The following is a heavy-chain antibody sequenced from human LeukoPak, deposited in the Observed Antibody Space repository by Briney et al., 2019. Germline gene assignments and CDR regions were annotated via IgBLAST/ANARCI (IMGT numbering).Heavy chain of an antibody. CDR1: GYTFTGYY. V-gene: IGHV1-2*02. D-gene: IGHD3-22*01. J-gene: IGHJ4*02. Sequence: ASVKVSCKASGYTFTGYYMHWERQAPGQGLEWMGWINPNSGGTNYAQKFQGRVTMTRDTSISTAYMELSRLRSDDTAVYYCAMGSGYYYGFDYWGQGTLVTVSS. CDR2: INPNSGGT. CDR3: AMGSGYYYGFDY.